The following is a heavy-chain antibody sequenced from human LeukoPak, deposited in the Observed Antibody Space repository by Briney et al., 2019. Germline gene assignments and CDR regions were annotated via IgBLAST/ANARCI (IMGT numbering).Heavy chain of an antibody. CDR1: GFTVSSIH. CDR3: ARGGRGSAAVVAPRSFDI. V-gene: IGHV3-53*01. Sequence: GGSLRLSCAASGFTVSSIHMVWVRQAPGKGLEWVSVTYTGGNSYYADSVKGRFIISRDISENTLYLQMNGLRAEDSALYYCARGGRGSAAVVAPRSFDIWGQGTMVTVSS. D-gene: IGHD3-22*01. J-gene: IGHJ3*02. CDR2: TYTGGNS.